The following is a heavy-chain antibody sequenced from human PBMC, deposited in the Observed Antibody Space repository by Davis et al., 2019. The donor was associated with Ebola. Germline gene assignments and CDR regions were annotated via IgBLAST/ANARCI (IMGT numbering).Heavy chain of an antibody. D-gene: IGHD1-26*01. CDR1: GFTFSDYY. Sequence: PGGSLRLSCAASGFTFSDYYMSWIRQAPGKGLEWVSYISSSSSYTNYADSVKGRFTISRDNAKNSLYLQMNSLRAEDTAVYYCAKDQWELLNYFDYWGQGTLVTVSS. CDR2: ISSSSSYT. J-gene: IGHJ4*02. V-gene: IGHV3-11*06. CDR3: AKDQWELLNYFDY.